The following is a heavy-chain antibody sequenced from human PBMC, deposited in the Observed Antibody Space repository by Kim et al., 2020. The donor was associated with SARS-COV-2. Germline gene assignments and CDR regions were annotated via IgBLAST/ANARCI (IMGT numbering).Heavy chain of an antibody. Sequence: GGSLRLSCIVPGFTFENYGMSWVRQVPGKGLEWVSGMSGRGPDTYYADPVKGRFSISSDNSKNTLFLQMNSRRAQDTALYYCAKVSAGSGSYYNLPLDYWGAGTLVTVSS. V-gene: IGHV3-23*01. D-gene: IGHD3-10*01. CDR2: MSGRGPDT. CDR3: AKVSAGSGSYYNLPLDY. CDR1: GFTFENYG. J-gene: IGHJ4*02.